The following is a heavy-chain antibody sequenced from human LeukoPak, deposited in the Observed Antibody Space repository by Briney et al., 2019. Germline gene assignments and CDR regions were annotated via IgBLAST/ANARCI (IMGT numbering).Heavy chain of an antibody. CDR1: GFTFSSYW. CDR3: ARVGADWSSDY. J-gene: IGHJ4*02. D-gene: IGHD3-3*01. V-gene: IGHV3-74*01. Sequence: GGSLRLSCAASGFTFSSYWMRWVRQAPGKGLVWVSRINSDGSSTSYADSVKGRFTISRDNAKNTLYLQMNSLRAEDTAVYYCARVGADWSSDYWGQGTLVTVSS. CDR2: INSDGSST.